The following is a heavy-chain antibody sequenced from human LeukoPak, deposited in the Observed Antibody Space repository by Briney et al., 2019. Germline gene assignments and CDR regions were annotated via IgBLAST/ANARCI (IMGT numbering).Heavy chain of an antibody. CDR2: IRPDGSEK. J-gene: IGHJ6*03. V-gene: IGHV3-7*01. D-gene: IGHD2-2*01. CDR1: GFTFSGSW. Sequence: GGSLRLSCAASGFTFSGSWMSWVRQAPGAGLEWVAHIRPDGSEKYYVDSVKGRFTISRDNAKNSLYLQMNSLRAEDTAVYYCAREGCSSTSCYGGYYYYMDVWGKGTTVTVSS. CDR3: AREGCSSTSCYGGYYYYMDV.